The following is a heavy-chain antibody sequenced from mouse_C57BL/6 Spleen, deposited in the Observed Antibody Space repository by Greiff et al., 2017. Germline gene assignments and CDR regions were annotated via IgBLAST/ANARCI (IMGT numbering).Heavy chain of an antibody. J-gene: IGHJ3*01. Sequence: EVHLVESGGGLVKPGGSLKLSCAASGFTFSDYGMHWVRQAPVKGLEWVAYISSGSSTIYYADTVKGRFTISRDNAKNTLFLQMTSLRSEDTAMYYCARKRGSSDDWFAYWGQGTLVTVSA. CDR3: ARKRGSSDDWFAY. V-gene: IGHV5-17*01. CDR2: ISSGSSTI. D-gene: IGHD1-1*01. CDR1: GFTFSDYG.